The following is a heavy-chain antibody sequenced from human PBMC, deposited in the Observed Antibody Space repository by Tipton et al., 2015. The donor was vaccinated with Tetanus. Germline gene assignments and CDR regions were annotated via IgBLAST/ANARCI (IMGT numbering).Heavy chain of an antibody. V-gene: IGHV4-4*01. D-gene: IGHD3-10*01. CDR2: IYYSGTT. CDR3: ARGGTMVYGVILQDHFYY. CDR1: GGPVSSSNW. Sequence: TLSLTCDVSGGPVSSSNWWSWVRQAPGKGLEWIGEIYYSGTTNYNPSLKSRVTISTDKSKNQVSLRLNSVTAADTAVYFCARGGTMVYGVILQDHFYYWGQGTLVTVSS. J-gene: IGHJ4*02.